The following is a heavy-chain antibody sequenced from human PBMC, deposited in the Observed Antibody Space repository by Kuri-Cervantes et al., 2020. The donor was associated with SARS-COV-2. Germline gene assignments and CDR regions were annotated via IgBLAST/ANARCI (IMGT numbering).Heavy chain of an antibody. CDR1: GASISEYY. V-gene: IGHV4-59*01. CDR2: ISYSGST. CDR3: ARLPIFGAKEGINYYYYGMDV. J-gene: IGHJ6*02. Sequence: SETLSLTCPVSGASISEYYWNWIRQSPKKGLEWIGYISYSGSTNYNPSLKSRVTISIDTSKNQFSLKLSSVTAADTAVYYCARLPIFGAKEGINYYYYGMDVWGQGTTVTVSS. D-gene: IGHD3-3*01.